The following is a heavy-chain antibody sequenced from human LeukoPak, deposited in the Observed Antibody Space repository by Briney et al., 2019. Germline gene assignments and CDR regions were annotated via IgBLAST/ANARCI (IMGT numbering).Heavy chain of an antibody. D-gene: IGHD3-10*01. J-gene: IGHJ5*02. CDR1: GGSISSYY. CDR3: ARDSGTTGEVKFDP. Sequence: SETLSLTCTVSGGSISSYYWSWIRQPAGKGLEWIGRISGSGTITYNPALQSRLSISIDTSKNQFPLKLMSVTAADTAVYYCARDSGTTGEVKFDPWGQGTLVTVSS. V-gene: IGHV4-4*07. CDR2: ISGSGTI.